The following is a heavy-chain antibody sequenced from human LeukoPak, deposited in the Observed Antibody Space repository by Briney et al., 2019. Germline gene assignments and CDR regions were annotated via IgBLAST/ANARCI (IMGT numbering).Heavy chain of an antibody. CDR2: ISSNGGST. D-gene: IGHD3-22*01. V-gene: IGHV3-64*01. CDR3: ARPSYDSSGYYPVPGYYYYMDV. Sequence: GGSLRLSCAASGITFSNYAMHWVRQAPGKGLQHVSAISSNGGSTYYANSVKGRFTISRDNSKNTLYLQMGSLRAEDMAVYYCARPSYDSSGYYPVPGYYYYMDVWGKGTTVTVSS. J-gene: IGHJ6*03. CDR1: GITFSNYA.